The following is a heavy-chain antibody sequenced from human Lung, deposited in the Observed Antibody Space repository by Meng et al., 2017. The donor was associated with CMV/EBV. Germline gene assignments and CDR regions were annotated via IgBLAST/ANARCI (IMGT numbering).Heavy chain of an antibody. J-gene: IGHJ4*02. V-gene: IGHV3-30*02. Sequence: SXAASGFSFDDYGMHWVRQTPGKGLEWVAFIRHDGTNKFYGDSVKGRFTISRDNSKNTVYLQMNSLRPGETAVYYCAKDLLLFGGPNAYFDQWGQGTLVTVSS. CDR3: AKDLLLFGGPNAYFDQ. D-gene: IGHD3-16*01. CDR1: GFSFDDYG. CDR2: IRHDGTNK.